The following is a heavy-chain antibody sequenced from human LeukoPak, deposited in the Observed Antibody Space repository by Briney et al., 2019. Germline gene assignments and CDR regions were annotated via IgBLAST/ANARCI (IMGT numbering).Heavy chain of an antibody. CDR3: ARSAVRGVACDY. D-gene: IGHD3-10*01. CDR2: IYSGGST. CDR1: GFTVSSNY. V-gene: IGHV3-66*01. J-gene: IGHJ4*02. Sequence: GGSLRLSCAASGFTVSSNYMSWVRQAPGKGLEWVSVIYSGGSTYYADSVKGRFTISRDNAKNTLFLDMHSLRPGDSAVYYCARSAVRGVACDYWGQGTLLTVSS.